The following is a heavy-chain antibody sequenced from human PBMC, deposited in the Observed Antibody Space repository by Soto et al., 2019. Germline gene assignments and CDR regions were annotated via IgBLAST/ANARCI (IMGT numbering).Heavy chain of an antibody. V-gene: IGHV4-34*01. D-gene: IGHD6-19*01. CDR2: VNHRGST. CDR1: GRSFSNPYFY. CDR3: ASLDSSGWYFDD. Sequence: QVQLQQWGAGLLKPSETLSLTCAVYGRSFSNPYFYWSWIRQPPGKGLEWIGEVNHRGSTNYTPSLKSRVTISLDTSKNHFSLRLTSLTAADTALYYCASLDSSGWYFDDWGQGTLVTVSS. J-gene: IGHJ4*02.